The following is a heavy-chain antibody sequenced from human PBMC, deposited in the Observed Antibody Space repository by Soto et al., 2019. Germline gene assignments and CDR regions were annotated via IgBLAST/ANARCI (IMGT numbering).Heavy chain of an antibody. Sequence: EVQLVESGGGLVQPGGSLRLSCAASGFTVNSNYMSWVRQAPGKGLEWVSVIYSDGSTYYADSVKGRFIISRDNSXXXXXXXXXXXXXXXXXXXXXXXLTKXDILTGFYPCWGQGTLVTV. J-gene: IGHJ4*02. CDR1: GFTVNSNY. CDR3: XXLTKXDILTGFYPC. CDR2: IYSDGST. D-gene: IGHD3-9*01. V-gene: IGHV3-66*01.